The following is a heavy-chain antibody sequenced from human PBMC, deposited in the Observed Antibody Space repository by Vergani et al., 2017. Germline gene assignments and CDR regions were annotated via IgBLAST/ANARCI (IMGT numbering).Heavy chain of an antibody. CDR3: ARDQGPLPLSTMFGYYYGMDV. J-gene: IGHJ6*02. CDR2: ISAYNGNT. D-gene: IGHD3-10*02. CDR1: GGTFSSYG. V-gene: IGHV1-18*01. Sequence: QVQLVQSGAEVKKPGSSVKVSCKASGGTFSSYGISWVRQAPGQGLEWMGWISAYNGNTNYAQKLQGRVTMTTDTSPSTAYMELRSLRADDTAVYYCARDQGPLPLSTMFGYYYGMDVWGQGTTVTVSS.